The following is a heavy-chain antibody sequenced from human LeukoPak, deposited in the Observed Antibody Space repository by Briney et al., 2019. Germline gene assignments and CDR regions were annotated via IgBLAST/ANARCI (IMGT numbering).Heavy chain of an antibody. Sequence: PGGSLRLSCAASGFSFSSRWMNWVRQAPGKGLVWVSRINSDGSGTTYADSVKSRFTISRDNAKNTLYLQMSSLRVEDTAVYYCANGYTSTYYNVLDIRGQGTMVTVSS. CDR2: INSDGSGT. CDR3: ANGYTSTYYNVLDI. D-gene: IGHD3-10*02. V-gene: IGHV3-74*01. CDR1: GFSFSSRW. J-gene: IGHJ3*02.